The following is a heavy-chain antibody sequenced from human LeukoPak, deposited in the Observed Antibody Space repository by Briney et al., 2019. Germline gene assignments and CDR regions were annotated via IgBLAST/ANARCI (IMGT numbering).Heavy chain of an antibody. CDR2: ISWDGGST. D-gene: IGHD3-10*01. Sequence: PGGSLRLSCAASGFTFDDYAMHWVRQAPGKGLEWVSLISWDGGSTYCADSVKGRFTISRDNSKNSLYLQMNSLRAEDTALYYCAKVHGFGEGYYYYYMDVWGKGTTVTVSS. CDR1: GFTFDDYA. CDR3: AKVHGFGEGYYYYYMDV. V-gene: IGHV3-43D*03. J-gene: IGHJ6*03.